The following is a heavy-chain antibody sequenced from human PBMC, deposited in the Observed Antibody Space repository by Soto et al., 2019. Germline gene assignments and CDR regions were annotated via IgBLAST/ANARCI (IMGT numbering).Heavy chain of an antibody. Sequence: ASVKVSCKASVGTFSSYTISWVRQAPGQGLEWMGRIIPIFGITNYAQRFQGSVTLTADKSTSTAYMELSSLRSEDTAVYYCARESTTVNDYYGMDVWGQGTTVTVSS. CDR3: ARESTTVNDYYGMDV. J-gene: IGHJ6*02. V-gene: IGHV1-69*04. CDR2: IIPIFGIT. CDR1: VGTFSSYT. D-gene: IGHD4-17*01.